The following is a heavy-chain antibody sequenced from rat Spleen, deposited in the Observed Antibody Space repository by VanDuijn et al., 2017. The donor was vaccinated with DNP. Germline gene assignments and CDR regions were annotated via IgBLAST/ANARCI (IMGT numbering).Heavy chain of an antibody. V-gene: IGHV5-7*01. D-gene: IGHD1-12*01. Sequence: EVLLVESDGGLVQPGRSLPLSCAVSGFTLSDYYMAWFRQAPATGLEWVATISYNGRTPYYRDTVKGRFTISRDNAQSTLYLQMDSLRSEDTATYYCARHRTIMPYYYAMDAWGQGASVTVSS. CDR3: ARHRTIMPYYYAMDA. J-gene: IGHJ4*01. CDR2: ISYNGRTP. CDR1: GFTLSDYY.